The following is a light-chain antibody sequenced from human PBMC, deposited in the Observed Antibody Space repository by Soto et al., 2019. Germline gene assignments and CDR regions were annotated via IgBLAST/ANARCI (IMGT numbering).Light chain of an antibody. CDR1: SSNIASNT. CDR3: ASWDDSLNGHV. Sequence: QSVLTQPPSASGTPGQRVTVSCSGSSSNIASNTVNWYQQLPGTAPKLLIYSNDQRPSGVPDRFSPSKSGTSASLAISGLQSEDEADYYCASWDDSLNGHVFGTGTKVTVL. V-gene: IGLV1-44*01. J-gene: IGLJ1*01. CDR2: SND.